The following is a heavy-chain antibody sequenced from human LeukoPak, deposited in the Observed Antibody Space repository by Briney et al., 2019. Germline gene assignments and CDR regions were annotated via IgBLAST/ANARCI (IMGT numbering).Heavy chain of an antibody. CDR1: GFTLSYYG. J-gene: IGHJ4*02. D-gene: IGHD5-12*01. CDR3: AREGSDYDFEH. Sequence: GGSLRLSCAASGFTLSYYGMNWVRQAPGKGLKWVSFISRSSNHIYYADSVKGRFTISRDNAKNSLYLQMNSLRAEDTAVYYCAREGSDYDFEHWGQGTLVTVSS. V-gene: IGHV3-21*05. CDR2: ISRSSNHI.